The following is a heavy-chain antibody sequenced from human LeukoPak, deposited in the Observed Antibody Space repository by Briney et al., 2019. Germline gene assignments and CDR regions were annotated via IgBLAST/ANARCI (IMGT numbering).Heavy chain of an antibody. D-gene: IGHD1-26*01. CDR1: GFTFSSYA. V-gene: IGHV3-30-3*01. CDR3: ARRSSGSPPYYFDY. CDR2: ISYDGSNK. Sequence: GGSLRLSCAASGFTFSSYAMHWVRQAPGKGLEWVAVISYDGSNKYYADSVKGRFTISRDNSKNTLDLQMNSLRAEDTAVYYCARRSSGSPPYYFDYWGQGTLVTVSS. J-gene: IGHJ4*02.